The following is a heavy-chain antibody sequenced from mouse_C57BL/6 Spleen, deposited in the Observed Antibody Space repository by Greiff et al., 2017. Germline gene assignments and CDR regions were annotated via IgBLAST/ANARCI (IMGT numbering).Heavy chain of an antibody. J-gene: IGHJ1*03. D-gene: IGHD3-3*01. CDR1: GYTFTDYN. Sequence: VQLKESGPELVKPGASVKIPCKASGYTFTDYNMDWVKQSHGKSLEWIGDINPNNGGTIYNQKFKGKATLTVDKSSSTAYMELRSLTSEDTAVYYCARRGTWYFDVWGTGTTVTVSS. V-gene: IGHV1-18*01. CDR3: ARRGTWYFDV. CDR2: INPNNGGT.